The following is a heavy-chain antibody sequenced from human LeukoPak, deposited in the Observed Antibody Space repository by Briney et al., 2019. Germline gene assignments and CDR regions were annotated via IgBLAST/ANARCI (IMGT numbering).Heavy chain of an antibody. J-gene: IGHJ2*01. CDR2: IYYSGST. V-gene: IGHV4-59*01. CDR3: ARPLGNGYSYWYFDL. CDR1: GDSISSYY. Sequence: SETLSLTCTVSGDSISSYYWSWIRQPPGEGLEWIGYIYYSGSTRNNPSLQSRVTISIDTSKNQISLKLSSVTAADTAVYYCARPLGNGYSYWYFDLWGRGTLVTVSS. D-gene: IGHD3-22*01.